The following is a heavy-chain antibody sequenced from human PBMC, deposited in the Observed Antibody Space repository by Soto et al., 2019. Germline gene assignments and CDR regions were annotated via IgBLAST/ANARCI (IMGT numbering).Heavy chain of an antibody. J-gene: IGHJ4*02. Sequence: PSGTLSLTCTVSGGSISSYYCSWIRQPPGKGLEWIGYIYSSGTSTYNPSLKSRVTISINTSNNQFSLWLSSVTAADTAVYYCARLAAAATATVDYWGQGTLVTVSS. D-gene: IGHD6-13*01. CDR2: IYSSGTS. CDR1: GGSISSYY. V-gene: IGHV4-59*08. CDR3: ARLAAAATATVDY.